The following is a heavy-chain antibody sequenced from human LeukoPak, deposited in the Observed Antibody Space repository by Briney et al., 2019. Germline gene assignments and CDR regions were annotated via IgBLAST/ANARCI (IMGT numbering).Heavy chain of an antibody. CDR3: ARDRGPLAAAGPIPPGY. V-gene: IGHV1-69*04. CDR2: IIPILGIA. CDR1: GYTFTSYG. D-gene: IGHD6-13*01. J-gene: IGHJ4*02. Sequence: ASVKVSCKASGYTFTSYGISWVRQAPGQGLEWMGRIIPILGIANYAQKFQGRVTITADKSTSTAYMELSSLRSEDTAVYYCARDRGPLAAAGPIPPGYWGQGTLVTVSS.